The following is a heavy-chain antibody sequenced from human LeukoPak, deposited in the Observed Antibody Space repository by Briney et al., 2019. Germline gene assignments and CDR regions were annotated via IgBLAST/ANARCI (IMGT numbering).Heavy chain of an antibody. CDR3: VRDGGYGDFDY. D-gene: IGHD4-17*01. CDR1: GFTVSSNY. Sequence: GGSLRLSCAASGFTVSSNYMSWVRQAPGKGLEWVSVIYSGGSTYYADSVKGRFTISRDNSKNTPYLQMNSLRADDTAVYYCVRDGGYGDFDYWGQGTLITVSS. J-gene: IGHJ4*02. V-gene: IGHV3-66*01. CDR2: IYSGGST.